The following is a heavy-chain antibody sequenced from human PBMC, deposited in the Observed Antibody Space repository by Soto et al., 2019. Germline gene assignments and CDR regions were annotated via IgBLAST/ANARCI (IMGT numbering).Heavy chain of an antibody. Sequence: EVQLLESGGGLVQPGGSLRLSCAASGFTFSSYAMSWVRQASGKGLEWVSAISGSGGRTYYADSVKGLFTIFRDNPKNTLYLQMNSLRAEDTALYYCAKLTGSLGGWFDPWGQGNLVTVSS. V-gene: IGHV3-23*01. CDR3: AKLTGSLGGWFDP. J-gene: IGHJ5*02. CDR2: ISGSGGRT. CDR1: GFTFSSYA. D-gene: IGHD3-16*01.